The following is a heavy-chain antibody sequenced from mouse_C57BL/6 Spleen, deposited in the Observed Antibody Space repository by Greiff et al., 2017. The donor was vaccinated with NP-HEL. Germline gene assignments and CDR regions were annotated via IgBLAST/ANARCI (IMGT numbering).Heavy chain of an antibody. CDR2: ISYDGSN. J-gene: IGHJ4*01. CDR1: GYSITSGYY. D-gene: IGHD4-1*01. V-gene: IGHV3-6*01. CDR3: ARGDSNWDYAMDY. Sequence: DVQLQESGPGLVKPSQSLSLTCSVTGYSITSGYYWNWIRQFPGNKLEWMGYISYDGSNNYNPSLKNRISITRDTSKNQFFLKLNSVTTEDTATYYCARGDSNWDYAMDYWGQGTSVTVSS.